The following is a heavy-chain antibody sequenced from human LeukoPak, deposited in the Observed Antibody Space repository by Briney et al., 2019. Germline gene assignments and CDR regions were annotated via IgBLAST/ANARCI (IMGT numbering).Heavy chain of an antibody. D-gene: IGHD3-22*01. J-gene: IGHJ3*02. CDR2: ISGSGGST. CDR3: AKQMGHYYDSSGYLDAFDI. CDR1: GFTFSSYA. Sequence: GGSLRLSCAASGFTFSSYAMSWVRQAPGKGLEWVSAISGSGGSTYYADSVKGRFTISRDNSKNTLYLRMHSLRAEDTAVYYCAKQMGHYYDSSGYLDAFDIWGQGTMVTVSS. V-gene: IGHV3-23*01.